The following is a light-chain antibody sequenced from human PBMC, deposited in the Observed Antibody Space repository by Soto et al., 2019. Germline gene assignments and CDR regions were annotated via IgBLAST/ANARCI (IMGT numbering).Light chain of an antibody. Sequence: QLVLTQPPSVSGAPGQRVTISCTGSSSNIGAVYDVHWYQQVPGTAPKLLIYTNNNRPSGVPDRFSGSNSGTSASLAVTGLQPEDEADYYCQSYDSSLSTWVFGGGTKLTVL. V-gene: IGLV1-40*01. CDR3: QSYDSSLSTWV. J-gene: IGLJ3*02. CDR2: TNN. CDR1: SSNIGAVYD.